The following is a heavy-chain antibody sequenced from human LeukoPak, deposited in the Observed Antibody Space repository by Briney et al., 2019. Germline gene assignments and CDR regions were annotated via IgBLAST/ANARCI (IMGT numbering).Heavy chain of an antibody. CDR1: GFTFSSYW. V-gene: IGHV3-74*01. D-gene: IGHD2-2*01. CDR3: GTSSLSPAAITDDAFDI. J-gene: IGHJ3*02. Sequence: GGSLRLSCAASGFTFSSYWMHWVRQAPGKGLVWVSRINSDGSSTSYADSVKGRFTISRDNAKNTLYLQMNSLRAEDTAVYYCGTSSLSPAAITDDAFDIWGQGTMVTVSS. CDR2: INSDGSST.